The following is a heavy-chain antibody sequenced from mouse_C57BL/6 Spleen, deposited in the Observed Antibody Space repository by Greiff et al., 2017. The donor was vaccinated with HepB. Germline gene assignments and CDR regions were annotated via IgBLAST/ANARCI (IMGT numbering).Heavy chain of an antibody. Sequence: QVQLQQPGAELVMPGASVKLSCKASGYTFTSYWMHWVKQRPGQGLEWIGEIDPSDSYTNYNQKFKGKSTLTVDKSSSTAYMQLSSLTSEDSAVYYCARKPLTNDWYFDVWGTGTTVTVSS. CDR3: ARKPLTNDWYFDV. CDR2: IDPSDSYT. CDR1: GYTFTSYW. J-gene: IGHJ1*03. V-gene: IGHV1-69*01. D-gene: IGHD2-12*01.